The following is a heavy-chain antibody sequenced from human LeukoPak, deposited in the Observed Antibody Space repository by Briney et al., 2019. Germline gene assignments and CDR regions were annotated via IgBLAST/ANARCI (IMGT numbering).Heavy chain of an antibody. CDR2: INPNSGGT. D-gene: IGHD2-21*02. CDR1: GYTFTGYY. J-gene: IGHJ3*02. CDR3: ARAGIVVVTGGGAFDI. Sequence: ASVKVSCKASGYTFTGYYMHWVRQAPGQGLEWMGWINPNSGGTNYAQKFQGRVTMTADKSTSTAYMELGSLRSDDTAVYYCARAGIVVVTGGGAFDIWGQGTMVTVSS. V-gene: IGHV1-2*02.